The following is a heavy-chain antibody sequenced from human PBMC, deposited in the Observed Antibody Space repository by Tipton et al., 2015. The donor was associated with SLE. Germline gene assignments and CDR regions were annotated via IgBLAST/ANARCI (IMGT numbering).Heavy chain of an antibody. CDR2: ISSDGGKE. CDR1: GFTFSTYA. CDR3: ARDWTRGAVAGMDF. J-gene: IGHJ4*02. D-gene: IGHD6-19*01. Sequence: SLRLSCAASGFTFSTYAIHWVRQAPGKGLEWVAVISSDGGKEYYADSVKGRFTLSRANSKNTVYLQMNRRRTEDTAVYYCARDWTRGAVAGMDFWGQGTLVTVSS. V-gene: IGHV3-30*04.